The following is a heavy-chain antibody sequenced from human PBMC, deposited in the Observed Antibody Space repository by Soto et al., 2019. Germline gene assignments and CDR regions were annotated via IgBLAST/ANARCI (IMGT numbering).Heavy chain of an antibody. CDR1: GFTFSTYA. CDR3: ARERSLIVVVPGY. Sequence: QVQLVESGGGVVQPGRSLRLSCAASGFTFSTYAMHWVRQAPGKGLEWVALISFDGSNEYYADSVKGRFTISRDNSKKAVYLQMNSLRPEDTAVYYCARERSLIVVVPGYWGQGTLVTVSS. CDR2: ISFDGSNE. D-gene: IGHD3-22*01. J-gene: IGHJ4*02. V-gene: IGHV3-30*14.